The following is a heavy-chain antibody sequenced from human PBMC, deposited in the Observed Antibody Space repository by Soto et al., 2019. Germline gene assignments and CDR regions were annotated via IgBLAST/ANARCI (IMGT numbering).Heavy chain of an antibody. Sequence: QVRLVQSGAEVKKPGASVKVSCKTSGYTFNNYGISWVRQAPGQGLEWMGWISDYNGNTNYPQKFQGRVTMTTDISTKTVYMVLTSLRSDDTAVYYCARDGYYGSGSYGMDVWGRGTTVSVSS. J-gene: IGHJ6*02. D-gene: IGHD3-10*01. CDR1: GYTFNNYG. V-gene: IGHV1-18*01. CDR2: ISDYNGNT. CDR3: ARDGYYGSGSYGMDV.